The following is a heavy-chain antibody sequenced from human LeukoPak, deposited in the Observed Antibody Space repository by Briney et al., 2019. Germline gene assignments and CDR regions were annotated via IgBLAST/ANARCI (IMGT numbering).Heavy chain of an antibody. D-gene: IGHD3-10*01. V-gene: IGHV3-23*01. CDR1: GFTFTKYA. Sequence: GGSLRLSCAASGFTFTKYAMTWVRQAPGEGLEWVSTISGTGAFTFYADSVKGRFTISRDNSKNTLYLQMNSLQTDDTAMYYCAGAPTGTSRFDYWGQGTLVTVSS. J-gene: IGHJ4*02. CDR3: AGAPTGTSRFDY. CDR2: ISGTGAFT.